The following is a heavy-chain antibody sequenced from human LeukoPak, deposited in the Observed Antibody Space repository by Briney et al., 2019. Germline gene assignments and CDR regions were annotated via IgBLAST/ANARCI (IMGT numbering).Heavy chain of an antibody. CDR3: ATAEWEYFYFDS. D-gene: IGHD1-26*01. CDR1: GASVTGGGYY. V-gene: IGHV4-31*03. CDR2: ASYSGGT. Sequence: SETLSLTCSVSGASVTGGGYYWSWIRQHPGKGLEWIGFASYSGGTYYNPSLMSRITISVDRSQNQFSLRMRDVTAADTAVYFCATAEWEYFYFDSWGQGALVAVSS. J-gene: IGHJ4*02.